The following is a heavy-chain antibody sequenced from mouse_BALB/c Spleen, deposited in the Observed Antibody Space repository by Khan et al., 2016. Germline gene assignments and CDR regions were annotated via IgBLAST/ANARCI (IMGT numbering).Heavy chain of an antibody. V-gene: IGHV14-1*02. CDR1: GFNIKDYY. Sequence: EVQLQESGAELVRPGALVKLSCKASGFNIKDYYLHWVKQRPEQGLEWVGWIDPENGHTIYDPKFQGKASMTADTSSNTAYLQLSSLTSEDTAVYSCDGEISYHTSRGFAYWGQGTLVIVSA. J-gene: IGHJ3*01. D-gene: IGHD2-12*01. CDR2: IDPENGHT. CDR3: DGEISYHTSRGFAY.